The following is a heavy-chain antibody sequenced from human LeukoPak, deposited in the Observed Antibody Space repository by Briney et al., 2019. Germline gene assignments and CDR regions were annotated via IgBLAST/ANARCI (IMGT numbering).Heavy chain of an antibody. Sequence: GGSLRLSCAASGFTFSSYSMNWVRQAPGKGLEWVSAISGSGGSTYYADSVKGRFTISRDNSKNTLYLQMNSLRAEDTAVYYCAKRVGIAVAGLDYWGQGTLVTVSS. CDR3: AKRVGIAVAGLDY. V-gene: IGHV3-23*01. D-gene: IGHD6-19*01. CDR2: ISGSGGST. CDR1: GFTFSSYS. J-gene: IGHJ4*02.